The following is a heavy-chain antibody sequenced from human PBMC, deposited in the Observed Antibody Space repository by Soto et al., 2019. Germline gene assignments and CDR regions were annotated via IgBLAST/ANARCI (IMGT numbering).Heavy chain of an antibody. CDR3: AREGALLYGGNPDYYDTLDV. CDR1: GGSFSGYY. J-gene: IGHJ6*02. Sequence: SETLSLTCAVYGGSFSGYYWSWIRQPPGKGLEWIGEINHSDITDYNPSLKGRVAISMDTSKNQFSLSLTSVTAADTAVYYCAREGALLYGGNPDYYDTLDVWGQGTTVTVSS. V-gene: IGHV4-34*01. CDR2: INHSDIT. D-gene: IGHD2-15*01.